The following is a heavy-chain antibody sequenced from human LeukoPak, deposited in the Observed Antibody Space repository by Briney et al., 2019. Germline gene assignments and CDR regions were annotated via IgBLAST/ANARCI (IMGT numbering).Heavy chain of an antibody. CDR3: ARVTVAGIRAYYYMDV. V-gene: IGHV1-69*13. CDR2: IIPIFGTA. J-gene: IGHJ6*03. Sequence: ASVKVSCKASGGTFSSYAISWVRQAPGQGLEWMGGIIPIFGTANYAQKFQGRVTITADESTSTAYMELSSLRSEDTAVYYCARVTVAGIRAYYYMDVWGKGTTVTISS. CDR1: GGTFSSYA. D-gene: IGHD6-19*01.